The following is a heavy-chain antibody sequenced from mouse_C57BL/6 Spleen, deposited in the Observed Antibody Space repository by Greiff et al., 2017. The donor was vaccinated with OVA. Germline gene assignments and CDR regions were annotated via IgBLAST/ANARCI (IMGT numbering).Heavy chain of an antibody. D-gene: IGHD2-4*01. V-gene: IGHV1-22*01. CDR1: GYTFTDYN. Sequence: VQLQQSGPELVKPGASVKMSCKASGYTFTDYNMHWVKQSHGKSLEWIGYINPNNGGTSYNQKFKGKATLTVNKSSSTAYMELRSLTSEDSAVYYCARAEYDYDGAWFAYWGQGTLVTVSA. CDR3: ARAEYDYDGAWFAY. CDR2: INPNNGGT. J-gene: IGHJ3*01.